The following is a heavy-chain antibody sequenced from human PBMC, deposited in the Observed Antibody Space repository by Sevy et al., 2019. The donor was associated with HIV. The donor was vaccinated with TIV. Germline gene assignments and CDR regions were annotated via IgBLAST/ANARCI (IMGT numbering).Heavy chain of an antibody. CDR1: GFTFSSYS. CDR3: AGALGVTTHYYGMDV. D-gene: IGHD4-17*01. Sequence: GGSLRLSCAASGFTFSSYSMNWVRQAPGKGLEWVSSISSSSSYIYYADSVKGRFTISRDNAKNSLYLQMNSLRAEDTAVYHCAGALGVTTHYYGMDVWGQGTTVTVSS. J-gene: IGHJ6*02. CDR2: ISSSSSYI. V-gene: IGHV3-21*01.